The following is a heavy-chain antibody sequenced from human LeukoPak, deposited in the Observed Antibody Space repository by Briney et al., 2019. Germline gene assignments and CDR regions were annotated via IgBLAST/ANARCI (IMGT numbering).Heavy chain of an antibody. D-gene: IGHD5-18*01. CDR3: AKGRGGDYSYGSYYFEY. CDR2: IWYDGSNK. CDR1: GFTFSSYG. J-gene: IGHJ4*02. V-gene: IGHV3-33*06. Sequence: PGGSLRLSCAASGFTFSSYGMHWVRQAPGKGLEWVAVIWYDGSNKYYADSVKGRFTISRDNSKNTLYLQMNSLRAEDTAVYYCAKGRGGDYSYGSYYFEYWGQGTLVTVSS.